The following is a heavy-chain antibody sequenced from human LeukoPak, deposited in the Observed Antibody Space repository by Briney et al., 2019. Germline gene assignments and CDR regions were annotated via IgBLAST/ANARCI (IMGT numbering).Heavy chain of an antibody. V-gene: IGHV3-23*01. CDR1: GFTFSTYD. D-gene: IGHD2-21*02. CDR3: AKDRLLNCRGDCYIFDY. Sequence: GGSLRLSCAASGFTFSTYDMSWVRQAPGKGLEWVSAISGSGGSTFYADSVKGRFSISRDNSKNTLYLQVNGLRTEDTAVYYCAKDRLLNCRGDCYIFDYWGQGTVVTVSS. J-gene: IGHJ4*02. CDR2: ISGSGGST.